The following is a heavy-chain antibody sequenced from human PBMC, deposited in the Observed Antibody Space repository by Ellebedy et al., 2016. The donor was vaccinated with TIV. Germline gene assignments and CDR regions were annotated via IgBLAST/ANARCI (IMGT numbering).Heavy chain of an antibody. D-gene: IGHD2-15*01. V-gene: IGHV3-9*01. Sequence: SLKISCAASGFTFDDYAMHWVRQAPGKGQEWGSGISWNSGSIGYADSVKGRFTISRDNAKNSLYLQMNSLRAEDTALYYCAKDSLPQVAQGPDYFYYYGMDVWGQGTTVTVSS. CDR3: AKDSLPQVAQGPDYFYYYGMDV. CDR2: ISWNSGSI. J-gene: IGHJ6*02. CDR1: GFTFDDYA.